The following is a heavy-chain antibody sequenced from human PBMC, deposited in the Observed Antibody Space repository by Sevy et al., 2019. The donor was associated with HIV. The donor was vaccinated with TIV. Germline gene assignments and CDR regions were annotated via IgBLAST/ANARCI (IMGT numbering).Heavy chain of an antibody. V-gene: IGHV3-23*01. CDR3: AKFGDYYDSGGYYWYFDF. CDR2: ISGGDDST. D-gene: IGHD3-22*01. J-gene: IGHJ2*01. CDR1: GFIFSDYA. Sequence: GGSLRLSCAASGFIFSDYAMSWVRQAPGKGLEWDSSISGGDDSTYYADSVKGRFTVSRDNSKNTLYLQMNTLRAEDTALYYCAKFGDYYDSGGYYWYFDFWGRGTLVTVSS.